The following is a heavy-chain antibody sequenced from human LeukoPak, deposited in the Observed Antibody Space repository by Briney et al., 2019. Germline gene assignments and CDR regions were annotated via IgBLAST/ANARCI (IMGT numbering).Heavy chain of an antibody. D-gene: IGHD3-10*01. CDR1: GYTYTSYD. CDR3: ARDGSGSGSYLSWFDP. Sequence: ASVKVSCKASGYTYTSYDINWVRQATGQGLEWMGWMNPNSGNTGYAQKFQGRVTMTRNTSISTAYMELSSLRSEDTAVYYCARDGSGSGSYLSWFDPWGQGTLVTVSS. CDR2: MNPNSGNT. J-gene: IGHJ5*02. V-gene: IGHV1-8*01.